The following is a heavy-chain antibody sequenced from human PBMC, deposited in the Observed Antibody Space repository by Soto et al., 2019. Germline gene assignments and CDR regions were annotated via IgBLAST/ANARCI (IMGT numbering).Heavy chain of an antibody. Sequence: QPGGSLRLSCAASGFTFSSYAMSWVRQAPGKGLEWVSAISGSGGSTYYADSVKGRFTISRDNSKNTLYLQMNSLRAEDTAVYYCAKALIVVVPAAKNWFDPWGQGTLVTVSS. CDR2: ISGSGGST. CDR1: GFTFSSYA. J-gene: IGHJ5*02. CDR3: AKALIVVVPAAKNWFDP. V-gene: IGHV3-23*01. D-gene: IGHD2-2*01.